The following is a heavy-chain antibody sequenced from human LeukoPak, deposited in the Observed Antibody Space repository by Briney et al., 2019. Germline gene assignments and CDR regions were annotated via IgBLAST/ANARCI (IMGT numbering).Heavy chain of an antibody. D-gene: IGHD7-27*01. CDR1: GYAITSGGFS. CDR3: ARNLHTGRGKLGPRYFDY. J-gene: IGHJ4*02. V-gene: IGHV4-61*08. Sequence: SETLSLTCTVSGYAITSGGFSWNWIRQPPGKGLEWIGYIYYSGSTNYNPSLKSRVTIPVDTSKNQFSLKLSSVTAADTAVYYCARNLHTGRGKLGPRYFDYWGQGTLVTVSS. CDR2: IYYSGST.